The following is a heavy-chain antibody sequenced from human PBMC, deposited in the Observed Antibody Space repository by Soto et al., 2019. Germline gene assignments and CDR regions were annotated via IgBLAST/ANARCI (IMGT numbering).Heavy chain of an antibody. CDR3: ARDHGHGYHYGFDF. CDR1: GFTVSSNY. CDR2: IYSGSDI. Sequence: PGGSLRLSCTASGFTVSSNYMSWVRQTPGKGLEWVSIIYSGSDIYYADSVKGRFTISRDDSKNTLYLQMNNLRAEDTAVYYCARDHGHGYHYGFDFWGPGTLVTVST. J-gene: IGHJ4*02. V-gene: IGHV3-53*01. D-gene: IGHD5-12*01.